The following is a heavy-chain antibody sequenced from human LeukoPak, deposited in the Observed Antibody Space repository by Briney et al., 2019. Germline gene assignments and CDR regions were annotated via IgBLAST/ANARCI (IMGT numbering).Heavy chain of an antibody. CDR1: VGSFRGYY. V-gene: IGHV4-34*01. CDR2: INHSGST. D-gene: IGHD3-16*02. J-gene: IGHJ6*02. CDR3: ARGQAHYDYVWESYRSFGMHV. Sequence: SEPLTLTCALCVGSFRGYYWSWIRQSPGKGLEWIGEINHSGSTNHHPSLESRVTMSIDTSKDQFSLKMNSVNAADTAVYYCARGQAHYDYVWESYRSFGMHVWSQGPTVSVS.